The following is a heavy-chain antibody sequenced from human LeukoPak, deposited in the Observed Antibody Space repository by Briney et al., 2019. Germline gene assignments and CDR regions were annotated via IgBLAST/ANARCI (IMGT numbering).Heavy chain of an antibody. D-gene: IGHD5-18*01. J-gene: IGHJ4*02. CDR3: ARDTHSYGYSDY. CDR2: ISSSSSYI. Sequence: GGSLRLSCAASGFTFSSYSMNWVRQAPGKGLEWVSSISSSSSYIYYADSVKGRFTISRDNAKDSLYLQMNSLRAEDTAVYYCARDTHSYGYSDYWGQGTLVTVSS. V-gene: IGHV3-21*01. CDR1: GFTFSSYS.